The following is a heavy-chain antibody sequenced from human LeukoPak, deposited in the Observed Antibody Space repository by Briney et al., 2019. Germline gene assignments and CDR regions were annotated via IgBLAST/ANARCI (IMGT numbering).Heavy chain of an antibody. Sequence: SSETLSLTCTVSGGSISSGSYYWSWIRQPAGKGLEWIGRIYTSGSTYYNPSLKSRVTISVDTSKNQFSLRLSSVTAADTAVYYCARHDGYYYYYMDVWGKGTTVTISS. V-gene: IGHV4-61*02. J-gene: IGHJ6*03. CDR1: GGSISSGSYY. CDR3: ARHDGYYYYYMDV. CDR2: IYTSGST.